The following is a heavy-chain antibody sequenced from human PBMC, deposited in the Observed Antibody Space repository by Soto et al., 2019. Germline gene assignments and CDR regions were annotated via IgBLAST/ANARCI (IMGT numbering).Heavy chain of an antibody. CDR1: GFTFSSYA. CDR3: AKDQSRLRYFDWPWVDY. V-gene: IGHV3-23*01. Sequence: GGSLRLSCAASGFTFSSYAMSRVRQAPGKGLEWVSAISGSGGSTYYADSVKGRFTISRDNSKNTLYLQMNSLRAEDTAVYYCAKDQSRLRYFDWPWVDYWGQGTPVTVSS. J-gene: IGHJ4*02. CDR2: ISGSGGST. D-gene: IGHD3-9*01.